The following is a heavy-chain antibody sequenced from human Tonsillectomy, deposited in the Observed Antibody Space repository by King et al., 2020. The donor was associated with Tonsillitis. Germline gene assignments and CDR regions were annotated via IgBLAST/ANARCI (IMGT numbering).Heavy chain of an antibody. CDR3: AKGLVSYGSGILGYYYYYVMDV. Sequence: VQLVESGGGVVQPGRSLRLSCAASGFTFSSYGMHWVRQAPGKGLEWVAVISYDGRDKYYVDSVKGRFTISRDNSKNTLYLQMKSLRAEDTAVYYCAKGLVSYGSGILGYYYYYVMDVWGQGTTVTVSS. V-gene: IGHV3-30*18. D-gene: IGHD3-10*01. CDR2: ISYDGRDK. CDR1: GFTFSSYG. J-gene: IGHJ6*02.